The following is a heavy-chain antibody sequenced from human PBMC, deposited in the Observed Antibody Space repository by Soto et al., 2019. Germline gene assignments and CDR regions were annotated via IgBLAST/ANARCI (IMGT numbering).Heavy chain of an antibody. CDR1: GYTFTSYG. Sequence: QVQLVQSGAEVKKPGASVKVSCKASGYTFTSYGISWVRQAPGQGLEWMGWISAYNGNTNYAQKLQGRVTMSTDTSTSTGYMELRSLRSDDTAVYYCARGGSYYDDVIHGAFDIWGQGTMVTVSS. CDR3: ARGGSYYDDVIHGAFDI. D-gene: IGHD1-26*01. V-gene: IGHV1-18*01. CDR2: ISAYNGNT. J-gene: IGHJ3*02.